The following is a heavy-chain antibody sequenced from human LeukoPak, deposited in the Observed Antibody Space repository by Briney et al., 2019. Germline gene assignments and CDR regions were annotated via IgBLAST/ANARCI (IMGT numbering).Heavy chain of an antibody. D-gene: IGHD2-2*01. CDR3: TTRCSSTSCKYFDY. J-gene: IGHJ4*02. V-gene: IGHV3-15*01. Sequence: GGSLRLPCAASGFTFSNAWMSWVRQAPGKGLEWVGRIKSKTDGGTTDYAAPVKGRFTISRDDSKNTLYLQMNSLKTEDAAVYYCTTRCSSTSCKYFDYWGQGTLVTVSS. CDR1: GFTFSNAW. CDR2: IKSKTDGGTT.